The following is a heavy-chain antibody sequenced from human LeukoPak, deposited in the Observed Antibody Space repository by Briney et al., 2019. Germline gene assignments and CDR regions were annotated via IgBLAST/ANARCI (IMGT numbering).Heavy chain of an antibody. Sequence: SETLSLTCTVSGGSISSGSYYWSWIRQPAGKGLEWIGRIYTSGSTNYNPSLKSRVTISVDTSKNQFSLKLSSVTAADTAVYYCARDRFPYGGYPLFDYWGQGTLVTVSS. J-gene: IGHJ4*02. V-gene: IGHV4-61*02. CDR2: IYTSGST. D-gene: IGHD4-17*01. CDR1: GGSISSGSYY. CDR3: ARDRFPYGGYPLFDY.